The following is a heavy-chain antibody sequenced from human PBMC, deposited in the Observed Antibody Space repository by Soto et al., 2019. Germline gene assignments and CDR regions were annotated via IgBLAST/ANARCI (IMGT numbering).Heavy chain of an antibody. CDR3: AREYSSSTSYYYYMDV. J-gene: IGHJ6*03. CDR1: GGSISSYY. Sequence: PSETLSLTCTVSGGSISSYYWSWIRQPPGKGLEWIGYIFYSGSTNYNPSLKSRVTISVDTSKNQFSLKLSSVTAADTAVYYCAREYSSSTSYYYYMDVWGKGTTVTVSS. D-gene: IGHD6-6*01. CDR2: IFYSGST. V-gene: IGHV4-59*01.